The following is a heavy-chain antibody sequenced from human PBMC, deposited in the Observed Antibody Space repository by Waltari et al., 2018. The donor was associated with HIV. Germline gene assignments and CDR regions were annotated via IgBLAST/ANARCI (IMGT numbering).Heavy chain of an antibody. CDR2: IYYSGST. J-gene: IGHJ4*02. CDR1: GGSISSGGSY. Sequence: QVQLQESGPGLVKPSQTLSLTCTVSGGSISSGGSYWSWIGQHPGKGLEWIGYIYYSGSTYYNPSLKSRVTISVDTSKNQFSLKLSSVTAADTAVYYCARHDFWSGYLMRFDYWGQGTLVTVSS. CDR3: ARHDFWSGYLMRFDY. D-gene: IGHD3-3*01. V-gene: IGHV4-31*03.